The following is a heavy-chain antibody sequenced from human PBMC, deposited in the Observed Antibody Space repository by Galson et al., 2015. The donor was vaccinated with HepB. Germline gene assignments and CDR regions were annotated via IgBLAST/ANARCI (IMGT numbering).Heavy chain of an antibody. CDR3: TEGTYYFDY. CDR1: GFTFSGST. V-gene: IGHV3-73*01. Sequence: SLRLSCAASGFTFSGSTMNWVRQTSGKGLEWVGRIRSRTNSYATAYAASVKGRFTISRDDSKNTAYLQMNSLKTEDTAVYYCTEGTYYFDYWGQGTLVTVSS. D-gene: IGHD3/OR15-3a*01. CDR2: IRSRTNSYAT. J-gene: IGHJ4*02.